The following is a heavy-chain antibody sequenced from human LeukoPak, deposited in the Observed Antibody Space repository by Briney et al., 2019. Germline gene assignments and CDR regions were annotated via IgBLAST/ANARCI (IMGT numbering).Heavy chain of an antibody. Sequence: RXSXXASGXPFSGHAMHWIRQAPGKGPEWLALISYDGSNEFYADSVKGRFTISRDNSKNTLYLQVNSLRPEDTAVYFCAREEEGELPDYWGQGTQVTVSS. CDR3: AREEEGELPDY. CDR1: GXPFSGHA. V-gene: IGHV3-30*01. CDR2: ISYDGSNE. D-gene: IGHD1-26*01. J-gene: IGHJ4*02.